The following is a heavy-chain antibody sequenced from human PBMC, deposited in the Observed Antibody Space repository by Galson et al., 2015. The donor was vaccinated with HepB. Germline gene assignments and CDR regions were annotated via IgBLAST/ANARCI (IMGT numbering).Heavy chain of an antibody. D-gene: IGHD5-18*01. CDR2: IYPGDSDT. J-gene: IGHJ6*02. CDR3: ARHLAEEDTAMVHYYYYGMDV. CDR1: GYSFTSYW. V-gene: IGHV5-51*01. Sequence: QSGAEVKKPGESLKISCKGSGYSFTSYWIGWVRQMPGEGLEWMGIIYPGDSDTRYSPSFQGQVTISADKSISTAYLQWSSLKASDTAMYYCARHLAEEDTAMVHYYYYGMDVWGQGTTVTVSS.